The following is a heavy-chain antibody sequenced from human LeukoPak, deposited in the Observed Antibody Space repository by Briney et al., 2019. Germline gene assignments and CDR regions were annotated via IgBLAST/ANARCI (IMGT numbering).Heavy chain of an antibody. J-gene: IGHJ5*02. CDR2: ISSSSSYI. V-gene: IGHV3-21*01. CDR3: ARDPEIEYSSPPPDWFDP. Sequence: KPGGSLRLSCAASGFTFSSYSMNWVRQAPGKGLEWVSSISSSSSYIYYADSVKGRFTISRDNAKNSLYLQMNSLRAEDTAVYYCARDPEIEYSSPPPDWFDPWGQGTLVTVSS. D-gene: IGHD6-6*01. CDR1: GFTFSSYS.